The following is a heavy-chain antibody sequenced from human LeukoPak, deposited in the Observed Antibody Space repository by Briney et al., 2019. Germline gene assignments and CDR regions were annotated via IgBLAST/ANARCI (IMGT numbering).Heavy chain of an antibody. CDR3: ARGEANFDY. Sequence: GGSLRLSCAASGFIFSNYAMHWVRQAPGKGLEWVAVIWYDGSNKYYADSVKGRFTISRDNSKNTLYLQMNSLRAEDTAVYYCARGEANFDYWGQGSRVTVSS. CDR1: GFIFSNYA. CDR2: IWYDGSNK. V-gene: IGHV3-33*01. J-gene: IGHJ4*02.